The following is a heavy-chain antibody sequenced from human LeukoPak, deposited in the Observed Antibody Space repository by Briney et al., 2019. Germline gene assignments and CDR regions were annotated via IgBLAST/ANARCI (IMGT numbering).Heavy chain of an antibody. CDR2: ISGSGDNT. CDR1: GFTFSSYA. J-gene: IGHJ5*02. CDR3: AGSYYDFWSGKNWFDP. Sequence: GGSLRLSCAASGFTFSSYAMSWVRQVPGKGLEWVSVISGSGDNTYYADSVKGRFTISRDNAKNSLYLQMNSLRAEDTAVYYCAGSYYDFWSGKNWFDPWGQGTLVTVSS. V-gene: IGHV3-23*01. D-gene: IGHD3-3*01.